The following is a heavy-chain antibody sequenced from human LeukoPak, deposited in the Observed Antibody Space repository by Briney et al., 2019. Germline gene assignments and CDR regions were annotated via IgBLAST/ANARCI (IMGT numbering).Heavy chain of an antibody. D-gene: IGHD6-6*01. CDR1: GGSISSSSYY. Sequence: SETLSLTCTVSGGSISSSSYYWGWIRQPPGKGLEWIVSIYYSGSTYYNPSLKSRVTISVDTSKNQFSLKLSSVTAADTAVYYCARHLAYSSSWGFGGLYWGQGTLVTVSS. CDR2: IYYSGST. CDR3: ARHLAYSSSWGFGGLY. V-gene: IGHV4-39*01. J-gene: IGHJ4*02.